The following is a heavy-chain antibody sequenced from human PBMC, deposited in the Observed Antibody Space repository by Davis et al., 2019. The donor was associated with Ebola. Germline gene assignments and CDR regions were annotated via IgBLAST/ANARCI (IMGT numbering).Heavy chain of an antibody. CDR2: IKTDGTMT. CDR1: GFTFSSHW. J-gene: IGHJ4*02. Sequence: PGGSLRLSCAASGFTFSSHWMHWVRQAPGKGLVWVSRIKTDGTMTGYGDSVQGRFTISRDNAKNTLYLQMNDLRAEDTAVYYCAREGRVFGCDYWGQGVLVSVSS. CDR3: AREGRVFGCDY. D-gene: IGHD3-3*01. V-gene: IGHV3-74*01.